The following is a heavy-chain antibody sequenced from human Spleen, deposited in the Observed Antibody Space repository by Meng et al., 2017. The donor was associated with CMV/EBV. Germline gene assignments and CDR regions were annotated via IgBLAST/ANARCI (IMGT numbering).Heavy chain of an antibody. CDR2: INHSGST. J-gene: IGHJ4*02. CDR3: ARATADCSSTSCYSTPIDY. Sequence: SQTLSLTCAVYGGSFSGYYWSWIRQPPGKGLVWIGEINHSGSTNYNPSLKSRVTISVDKSKNQFSLKLSSVTAADTAVYYCARATADCSSTSCYSTPIDYWGQGTLVTVSS. CDR1: GGSFSGYY. V-gene: IGHV4-34*01. D-gene: IGHD2-2*01.